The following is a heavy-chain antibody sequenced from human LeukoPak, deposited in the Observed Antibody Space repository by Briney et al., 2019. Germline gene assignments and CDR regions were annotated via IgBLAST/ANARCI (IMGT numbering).Heavy chain of an antibody. J-gene: IGHJ4*02. Sequence: PSETLSLTCTVSGASISSYYWSWFRQPPGERLEWIAYIHHNGNTNYNPSLKSRVTISLDTSKNQFSLMLSSVTAADTAVYYCARHYSSGTYPLDYWGQGILVTVSS. CDR3: ARHYSSGTYPLDY. D-gene: IGHD2-21*01. CDR2: IHHNGNT. CDR1: GASISSYY. V-gene: IGHV4-59*08.